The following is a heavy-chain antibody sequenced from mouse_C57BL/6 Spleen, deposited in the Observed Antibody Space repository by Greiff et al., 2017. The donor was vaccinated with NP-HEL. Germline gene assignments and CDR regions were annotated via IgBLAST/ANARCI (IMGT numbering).Heavy chain of an antibody. CDR2: ISSGSSTI. J-gene: IGHJ2*01. V-gene: IGHV5-17*01. D-gene: IGHD5-1-1*01. Sequence: DVKLVESGGGLVKPGGSLKLSCAASGFTFSDYGMHWVRQAPEKGLEWVAYISSGSSTIYYADTVKGRFTISRDNAKNTLFLQMTSLRSEDTAMYYGAGGIIQFYIDYWGQGTTLTVSS. CDR3: AGGIIQFYIDY. CDR1: GFTFSDYG.